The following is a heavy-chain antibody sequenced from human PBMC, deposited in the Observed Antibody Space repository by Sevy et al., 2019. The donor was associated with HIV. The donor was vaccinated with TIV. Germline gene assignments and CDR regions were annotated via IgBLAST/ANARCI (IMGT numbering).Heavy chain of an antibody. CDR2: IKEDGSAK. V-gene: IGHV3-7*01. J-gene: IGHJ4*03. Sequence: GGSLRLSCAASGFTFSTYWMTWVRQAPGQGLEWVANIKEDGSAKYYVDSVKGRLTISRDNAKNSLYLQVNNLRAEDTAVYYCARDSPGYGGYAHGGHGTLVTVSS. D-gene: IGHD5-12*01. CDR3: ARDSPGYGGYAH. CDR1: GFTFSTYW.